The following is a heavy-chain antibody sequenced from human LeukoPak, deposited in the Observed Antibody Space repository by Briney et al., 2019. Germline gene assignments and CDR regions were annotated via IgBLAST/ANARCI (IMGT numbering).Heavy chain of an antibody. J-gene: IGHJ6*03. CDR1: GFTFSSYS. V-gene: IGHV3-21*01. CDR2: ISSSSSYI. CDR3: ARVPAPGVVVVAATNYYYYMDV. Sequence: GGSLRLSCAASGFTFSSYSMNWVRQAPGKGLEWVSSISSSSSYIYYADSVKGRFTISRDNAKNSLYLQMNSLRAEDTAVYYCARVPAPGVVVVAATNYYYYMDVWGKGTTVTVSS. D-gene: IGHD2-15*01.